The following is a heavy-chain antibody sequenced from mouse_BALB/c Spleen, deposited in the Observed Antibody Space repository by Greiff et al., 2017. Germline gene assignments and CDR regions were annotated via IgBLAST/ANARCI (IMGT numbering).Heavy chain of an antibody. CDR3: ARDKRDGYDYFDY. J-gene: IGHJ2*01. CDR2: IRNKANGYTT. Sequence: DVMLVESGGGLVQPGGSLRLSCATSGFTFTDYYMSWVRQPPGKALEWLGFIRNKANGYTTEYSASVKGRFTISRDNSQSILYLQMNTLRAEDSATYYCARDKRDGYDYFDYWGQGTTLTVSS. CDR1: GFTFTDYY. D-gene: IGHD2-2*01. V-gene: IGHV7-3*02.